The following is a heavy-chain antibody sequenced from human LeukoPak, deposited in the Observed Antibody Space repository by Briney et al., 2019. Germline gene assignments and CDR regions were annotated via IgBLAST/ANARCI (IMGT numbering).Heavy chain of an antibody. CDR2: IWYDGSNK. Sequence: GRSLRLSCAASGFTFSSYGMHWVRQAPGKGLEWVAVIWYDGSNKYYADSVKGRFTISRDNSKNTLYLQMNSLRAEDTAVYYCAKDGGNYYHRFFDYWGQGTLVTVSS. J-gene: IGHJ4*02. D-gene: IGHD1-26*01. CDR1: GFTFSSYG. V-gene: IGHV3-33*06. CDR3: AKDGGNYYHRFFDY.